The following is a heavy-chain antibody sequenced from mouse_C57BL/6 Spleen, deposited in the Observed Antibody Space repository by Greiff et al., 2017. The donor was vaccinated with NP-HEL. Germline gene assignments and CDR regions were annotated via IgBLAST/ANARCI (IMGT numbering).Heavy chain of an antibody. Sequence: QVTLKVCGPGILQSSQTLSLTCSFSGFSLSTSGMGVSWIRQPSGKGLEWLALIYWDDDKRYNPSLKSRLTISKDTSRNQVFLKITSVDTADTATYYCARRAYYSNPFDYWDQGTTRTVSS. D-gene: IGHD2-5*01. J-gene: IGHJ2*01. CDR1: GFSLSTSGMG. V-gene: IGHV8-12*01. CDR2: IYWDDDK. CDR3: ARRAYYSNPFDY.